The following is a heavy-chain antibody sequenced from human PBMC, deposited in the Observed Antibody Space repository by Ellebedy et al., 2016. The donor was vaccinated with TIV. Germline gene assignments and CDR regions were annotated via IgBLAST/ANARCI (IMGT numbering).Heavy chain of an antibody. V-gene: IGHV4-59*01. CDR1: GGSISSYY. J-gene: IGHJ5*02. Sequence: SETLSLTCTVSGGSISSYYWSWIRQPPGKGLEWIGYIYYSGSTNYNPSLKSRVTISLDTSKNQFSLKLSSVTAADTAVYYCARVGGCLSRSCITWFDPWGQGTLVTVSS. CDR3: ARVGGCLSRSCITWFDP. CDR2: IYYSGST. D-gene: IGHD6-13*01.